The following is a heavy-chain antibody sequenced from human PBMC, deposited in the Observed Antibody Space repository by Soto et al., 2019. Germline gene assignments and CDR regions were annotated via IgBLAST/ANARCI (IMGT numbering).Heavy chain of an antibody. CDR2: MNPNSGNT. CDR3: ASYSYGPKECYYYYGMDV. Sequence: ASVKVSCKASGYTFTSYDINWVRQATGQGLEWMGWMNPNSGNTGYAQKFQGRVTITADESTSTAYMELSSLRSEDTAVYYCASYSYGPKECYYYYGMDVWGQGTTVTVS. D-gene: IGHD5-18*01. J-gene: IGHJ6*02. V-gene: IGHV1-8*01. CDR1: GYTFTSYD.